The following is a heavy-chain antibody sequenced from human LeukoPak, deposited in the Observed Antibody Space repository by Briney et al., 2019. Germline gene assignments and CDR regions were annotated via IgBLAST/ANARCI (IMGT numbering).Heavy chain of an antibody. CDR1: GFTFSSYS. D-gene: IGHD3-9*01. CDR2: ISSSSSTI. Sequence: GGSLRLSCAASGFTFSSYSMNWVRQAPGKGLEWVSYISSSSSTIYYADSVKGRFTISRDNSKNTLYLQMNSLRAEDTAVYYCAKDSTINGDALDIWGQGTMVTVSS. V-gene: IGHV3-48*01. J-gene: IGHJ3*02. CDR3: AKDSTINGDALDI.